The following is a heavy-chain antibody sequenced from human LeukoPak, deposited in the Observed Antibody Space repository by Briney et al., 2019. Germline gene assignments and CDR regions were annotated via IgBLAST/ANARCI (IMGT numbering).Heavy chain of an antibody. CDR2: IKQDGSEK. CDR3: ARDLNSGSYPFDY. V-gene: IGHV3-7*01. J-gene: IGHJ4*02. Sequence: SGGSLRLSCAASGFTFSSYWMSWVRQAPGKGLEWVANIKQDGSEKYYMDSVKGRFTISRDNAKNSLYLQMNSLRAEDTAVYYCARDLNSGSYPFDYWGQGTLVTVSS. CDR1: GFTFSSYW. D-gene: IGHD1-26*01.